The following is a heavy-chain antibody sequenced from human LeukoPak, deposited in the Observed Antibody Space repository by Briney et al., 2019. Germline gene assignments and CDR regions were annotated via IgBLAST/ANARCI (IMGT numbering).Heavy chain of an antibody. Sequence: PGGSLRLSCAASGFTFSDYTMNWVRQAPGKGLEWISCISISSDTIYYADSVEGRFTISRDNAKNSLYLQMNSLRAEDTAVYYCARGPPLFDPWGQGTLVTVSS. CDR3: ARGPPLFDP. V-gene: IGHV3-48*01. CDR1: GFTFSDYT. CDR2: ISISSDTI. J-gene: IGHJ5*02.